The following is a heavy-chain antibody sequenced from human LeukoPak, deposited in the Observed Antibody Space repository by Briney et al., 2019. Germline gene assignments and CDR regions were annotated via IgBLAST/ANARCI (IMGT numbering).Heavy chain of an antibody. CDR1: GGSISSSSYY. D-gene: IGHD3-22*01. CDR3: ATLEVYYDSSGYPDY. CDR2: IYYSGST. J-gene: IGHJ4*02. Sequence: SETLSLTCTVSGGSISSSSYYWGWIRQPPGKGLEWIGSIYYSGSTYYNPSLKSRVTISVDTSKNQFSLKLSSVTAADTAVYYCATLEVYYDSSGYPDYWGQGTLVTVSS. V-gene: IGHV4-39*07.